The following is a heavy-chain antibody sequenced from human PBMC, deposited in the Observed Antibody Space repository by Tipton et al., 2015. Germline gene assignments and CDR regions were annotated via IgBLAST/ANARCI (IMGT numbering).Heavy chain of an antibody. CDR3: AKVREAWFDP. CDR1: GFTFSNAW. CDR2: IKSKTDGGTT. Sequence: SLRLSCAPSGFTFSNAWMSWVRQAPGKGLEWVGRIKSKTDGGTTDYAAPVKGRFTISRDNSKNTLYLQMSSLKPEDTAVYYCAKVREAWFDPWGQGTLVTVSS. V-gene: IGHV3-15*01. J-gene: IGHJ5*02. D-gene: IGHD3-10*01.